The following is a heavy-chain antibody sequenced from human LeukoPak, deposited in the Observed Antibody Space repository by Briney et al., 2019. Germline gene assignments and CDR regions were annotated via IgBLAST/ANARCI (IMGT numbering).Heavy chain of an antibody. V-gene: IGHV3-53*04. Sequence: PGGSLRLSCAASGFAVSSNYMSWVRQAPGKGLEWGSVIYSGGSTYYGDYVQGRFTISRHNSKNTLYLQMNSLTAADTAVYYCARALGYSSGWYWASYYYYGMDVWGQGTTVTVSS. J-gene: IGHJ6*02. CDR2: IYSGGST. CDR3: ARALGYSSGWYWASYYYYGMDV. CDR1: GFAVSSNY. D-gene: IGHD6-19*01.